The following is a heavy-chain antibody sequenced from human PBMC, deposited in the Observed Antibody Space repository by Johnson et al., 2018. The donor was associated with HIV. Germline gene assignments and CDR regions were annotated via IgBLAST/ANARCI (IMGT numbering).Heavy chain of an antibody. CDR1: RFTFSDAW. CDR2: IKSEGGGGTT. J-gene: IGHJ3*02. V-gene: IGHV3-15*01. Sequence: VQLVESGGGLVKPGGSLRLSCAASRFTFSDAWMSWVRQAPGKGLEWLGRIKSEGGGGTTDYAAPVKGRFTISRDNSKNTLYLQMESLRVEDTAIYYCAKAWELLGRRAALDIWGQGTMVTVSS. CDR3: AKAWELLGRRAALDI. D-gene: IGHD1-26*01.